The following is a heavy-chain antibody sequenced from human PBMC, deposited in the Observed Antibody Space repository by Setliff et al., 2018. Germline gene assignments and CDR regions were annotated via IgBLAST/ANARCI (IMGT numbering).Heavy chain of an antibody. CDR2: INSEGSST. CDR1: GFSLNSFR. D-gene: IGHD3-10*01. Sequence: PGGSLRLSCAASGFSLNSFRMTWIRQPPGKGPVWVSRINSEGSSTSYADFVKGRFTISRDNAKNTLYLEMNSLRVADTAVYYCSRGASLLWLREGIDYWGQGALVTVSS. V-gene: IGHV3-74*01. CDR3: SRGASLLWLREGIDY. J-gene: IGHJ4*02.